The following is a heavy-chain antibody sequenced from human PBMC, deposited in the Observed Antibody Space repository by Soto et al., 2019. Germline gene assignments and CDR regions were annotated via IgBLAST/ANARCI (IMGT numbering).Heavy chain of an antibody. CDR1: GGSISSSSYY. V-gene: IGHV4-39*01. J-gene: IGHJ6*03. CDR2: IYYSGST. D-gene: IGHD1-26*01. Sequence: SETLSLTCTVSGGSISSSSYYWGWIRQPPGKGLEWIGSIYYSGSTYYNPSLKSRVTISVDTSKNQFSLKLSSVTAADTAVYNCARPGKGFYYYYYMDVGGKGTTVTVSS. CDR3: ARPGKGFYYYYYMDV.